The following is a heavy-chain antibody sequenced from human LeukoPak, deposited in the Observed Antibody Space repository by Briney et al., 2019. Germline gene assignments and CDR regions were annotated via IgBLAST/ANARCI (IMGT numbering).Heavy chain of an antibody. J-gene: IGHJ6*02. CDR3: ARGGGLDV. V-gene: IGHV3-33*01. CDR2: IWYDGSNK. Sequence: PGGSLRLSCAASGFTFSTYGMHWVRQAPGKGLEWVAVIWYDGSNKYYADSVKGRFTISRDNSKNTLYVQMNSLRAEDTAVYYCARGGGLDVWGQGATVTVSS. CDR1: GFTFSTYG. D-gene: IGHD3-16*01.